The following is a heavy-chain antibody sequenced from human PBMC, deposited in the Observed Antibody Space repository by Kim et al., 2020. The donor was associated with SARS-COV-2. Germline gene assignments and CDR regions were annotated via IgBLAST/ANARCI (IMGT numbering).Heavy chain of an antibody. J-gene: IGHJ5*02. CDR3: ARDPCSSTSCYVGWFDP. Sequence: LKSRVTISVDTSKNQFSLKLSSVTAADTAVYYCARDPCSSTSCYVGWFDPWGQGTLVTVSS. D-gene: IGHD2-2*01. V-gene: IGHV4-59*01.